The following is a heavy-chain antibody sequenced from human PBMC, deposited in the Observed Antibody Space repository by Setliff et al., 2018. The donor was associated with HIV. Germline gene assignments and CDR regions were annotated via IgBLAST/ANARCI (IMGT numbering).Heavy chain of an antibody. CDR2: VSPSIGNS. Sequence: ASVKVSCKASGYSFTSFGISWVRQAPGQGLEWVGWVSPSIGNSDFAQKFKGRISLTTDTSIRTAYMELRGLKSDDTAVYFCARRGEERNMITGALDVWGQGSLVTVSS. D-gene: IGHD3-16*01. V-gene: IGHV1-18*01. J-gene: IGHJ3*01. CDR3: ARRGEERNMITGALDV. CDR1: GYSFTSFG.